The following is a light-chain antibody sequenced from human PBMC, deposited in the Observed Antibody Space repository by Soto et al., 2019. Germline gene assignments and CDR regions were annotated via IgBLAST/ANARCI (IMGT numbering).Light chain of an antibody. CDR3: QQYSTYPSLT. CDR2: DAS. CDR1: QSISSW. V-gene: IGKV1-5*01. Sequence: DIQVTQSPPTLSASVGDRVTITCRASQSISSWLAWYQQKPGKAPKLLIYDASSLESGVPSRFSGSGSGTVFTLTISGLQPDDLATYFCQQYSTYPSLTFGGGTKVDIK. J-gene: IGKJ4*01.